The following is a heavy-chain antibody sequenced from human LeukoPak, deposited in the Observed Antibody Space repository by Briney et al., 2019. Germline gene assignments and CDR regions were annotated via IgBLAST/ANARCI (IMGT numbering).Heavy chain of an antibody. CDR1: GGSISSYY. Sequence: PSETLSLTCTVFGGSISSYYWSWIRQPAGKGLEWIGRMYTSGSTNYNPSLKSRVTMSVDTSKNQFSLKLSSVTAADTAVYYCARDTCYNFGAGNYLYYFDYWGQGTLVTVSS. CDR3: ARDTCYNFGAGNYLYYFDY. D-gene: IGHD3-10*01. J-gene: IGHJ4*02. CDR2: MYTSGST. V-gene: IGHV4-4*07.